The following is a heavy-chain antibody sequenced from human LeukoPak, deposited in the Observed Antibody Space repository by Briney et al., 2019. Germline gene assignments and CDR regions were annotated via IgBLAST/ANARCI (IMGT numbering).Heavy chain of an antibody. V-gene: IGHV1-18*01. CDR3: ARHSSSWYDYFDY. Sequence: ASVKVSCKASGYTFTSYGISWVRQAPGQGLEWMGWISAYNGNTNYAQKLQGRVTMTTDTSTSTAYVELRSLRSDDTAVYYCARHSSSWYDYFDYWGQGTLVTVSS. CDR1: GYTFTSYG. D-gene: IGHD6-13*01. J-gene: IGHJ4*02. CDR2: ISAYNGNT.